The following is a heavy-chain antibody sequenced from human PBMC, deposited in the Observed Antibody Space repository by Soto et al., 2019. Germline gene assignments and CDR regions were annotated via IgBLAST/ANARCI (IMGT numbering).Heavy chain of an antibody. J-gene: IGHJ5*02. CDR3: ARDHHLIAAAGTSVWFDP. CDR1: GGSISSYY. Sequence: SETLSLTCTVSGGSISSYYWSWIRQPAGKGLEWIGRIYTSGSTNYNPSLKSRVTTSVDTSKNQFSLKLSSVTAADTAVYYCARDHHLIAAAGTSVWFDPWGQGTLVTVSS. V-gene: IGHV4-4*07. CDR2: IYTSGST. D-gene: IGHD6-13*01.